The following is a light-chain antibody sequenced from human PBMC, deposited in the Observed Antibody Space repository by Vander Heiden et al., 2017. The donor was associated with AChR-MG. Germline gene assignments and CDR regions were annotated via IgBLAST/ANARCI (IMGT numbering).Light chain of an antibody. CDR2: AAS. J-gene: IGKJ2*01. CDR1: QGISSY. V-gene: IGKV1-9*01. CDR3: QQLKNYPLT. Sequence: IQLTQSPSSLSASVGDRVTITCRASQGISSYLAWYQQKPGKAPKVLIYAASTLQSGVPSRFSGSGYGKDFTLTISSLQPEDVATYYCQQLKNYPLTFGQGNKMEIK.